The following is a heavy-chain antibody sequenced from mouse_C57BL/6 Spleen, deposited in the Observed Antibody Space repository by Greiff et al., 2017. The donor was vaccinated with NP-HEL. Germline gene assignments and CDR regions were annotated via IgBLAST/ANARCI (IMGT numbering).Heavy chain of an antibody. CDR2: IRLKSDNYAT. CDR3: TIILRPYAMDY. J-gene: IGHJ4*01. CDR1: GFTFSNYW. D-gene: IGHD1-2*01. Sequence: VQLKESGGGLVQPGGSMKLSCVASGFTFSNYWMNWVRQSPEKGLEWVAQIRLKSDNYATHYAESVKGRFTISRDDSKSSVYLQMNNLRAEDTGIYYCTIILRPYAMDYWGQGTSVTVSS. V-gene: IGHV6-3*01.